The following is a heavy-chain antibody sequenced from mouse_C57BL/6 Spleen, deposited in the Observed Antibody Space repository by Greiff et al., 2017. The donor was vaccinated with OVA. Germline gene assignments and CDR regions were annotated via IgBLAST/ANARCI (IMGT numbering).Heavy chain of an antibody. J-gene: IGHJ1*03. CDR1: GYTFTGYW. V-gene: IGHV1-9*01. D-gene: IGHD1-1*01. CDR2: ILPGSGST. Sequence: QVQLQQSGAELMKPGASVKLSCKASGYTFTGYWIEWVKQRPGHGLEWIGEILPGSGSTNYNEKFKGKATFTADTSSNTAYMQLSSRTTDDYANYYCGRRDYGGSNRYCDVGGTGTTDTVST. CDR3: GRRDYGGSNRYCDV.